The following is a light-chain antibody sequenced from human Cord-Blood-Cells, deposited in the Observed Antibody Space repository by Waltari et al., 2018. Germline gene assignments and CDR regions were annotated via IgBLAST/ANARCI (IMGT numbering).Light chain of an antibody. CDR2: DVS. CDR3: CSDAGSSWV. CDR1: TSAVGGDNY. J-gene: IGLJ3*02. V-gene: IGLV2-11*01. Sequence: QPALTQPRSLSAAPGQSVTTSCTGATSAVGGDNYFFWYQQHPAKDPKLMIYDVSNRPSGVPDRFSGSKTGNTASLTISGLQAEDEADYYCCSDAGSSWVFGGGTKLTVL.